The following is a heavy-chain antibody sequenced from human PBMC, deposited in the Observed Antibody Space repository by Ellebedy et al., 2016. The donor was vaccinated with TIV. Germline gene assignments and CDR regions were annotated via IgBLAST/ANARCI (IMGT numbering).Heavy chain of an antibody. J-gene: IGHJ5*02. Sequence: MPSETLSLTCAVYGGSFSGHYWSWIRQSPGKGLEWIGEINDRGGASYNPSLNSRVTMSVDTSKNQFSLILSSVTAADTALYFCARVKGSIVRYNWFDPWGQGTLVTVSS. V-gene: IGHV4-34*01. CDR1: GGSFSGHY. D-gene: IGHD2-21*01. CDR2: INDRGGA. CDR3: ARVKGSIVRYNWFDP.